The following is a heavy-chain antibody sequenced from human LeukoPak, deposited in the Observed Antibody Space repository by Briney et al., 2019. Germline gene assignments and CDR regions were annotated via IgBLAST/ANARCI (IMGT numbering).Heavy chain of an antibody. CDR2: IYPGDSET. D-gene: IGHD2-21*02. V-gene: IGHV5-51*01. Sequence: GEAQKTSWKGSGNSITNYLIGRVRPSPGKGPEWMRIIYPGDSETRHRPSFQGQVIISADKSLSTAYLQWSSLKASDTAVYYCASAVVTAIPSWFDSWGQGTLVTVSS. J-gene: IGHJ5*01. CDR1: GNSITNYL. CDR3: ASAVVTAIPSWFDS.